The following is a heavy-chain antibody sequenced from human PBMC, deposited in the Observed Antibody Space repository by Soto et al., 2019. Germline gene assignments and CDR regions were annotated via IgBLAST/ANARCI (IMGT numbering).Heavy chain of an antibody. Sequence: SSETLSLTCTVSGDSISSYYWNWIRQPPGKGLEWIAYVHYSGRTNYNPSLKSRITISLDTSKNQFSLKLSAVTAADTAVYYCARGAYGDIDYWGQGTLVTVSS. J-gene: IGHJ4*02. CDR1: GDSISSYY. CDR2: VHYSGRT. CDR3: ARGAYGDIDY. V-gene: IGHV4-59*01. D-gene: IGHD4-17*01.